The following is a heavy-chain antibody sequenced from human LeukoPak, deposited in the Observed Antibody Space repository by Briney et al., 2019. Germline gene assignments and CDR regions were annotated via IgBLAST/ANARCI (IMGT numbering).Heavy chain of an antibody. Sequence: GESLKISCKGSGYSFSNYWIGWVRQMPGKGLEWMAIINPGNSDTKYNPAFQGQVTISADKFIGTAYLQWGSLKASDSAMYYCARRSSSEFWGQGTLVTVSS. CDR3: ARRSSSEF. J-gene: IGHJ4*02. CDR1: GYSFSNYW. V-gene: IGHV5-51*01. CDR2: INPGNSDT. D-gene: IGHD6-6*01.